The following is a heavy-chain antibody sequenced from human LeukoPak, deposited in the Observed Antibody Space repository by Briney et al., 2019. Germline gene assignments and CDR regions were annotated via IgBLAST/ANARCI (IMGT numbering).Heavy chain of an antibody. CDR2: IYHSGST. J-gene: IGHJ6*03. V-gene: IGHV4-4*02. Sequence: SGTLSLTCAVSGGSISSSNWWSWVRQPPGQGLEWIGEIYHSGSTNYNPSLKSRVTISVDKSKNQFSLKLSSVTAADTALYYCARYYYDSSGLLGDYYYMDVWGKGTTVTVSS. CDR1: GGSISSSNW. CDR3: ARYYYDSSGLLGDYYYMDV. D-gene: IGHD3-22*01.